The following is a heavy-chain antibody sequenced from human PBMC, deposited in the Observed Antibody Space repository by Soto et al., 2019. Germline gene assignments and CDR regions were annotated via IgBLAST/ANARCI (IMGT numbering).Heavy chain of an antibody. J-gene: IGHJ4*02. CDR1: GGSISSGGYY. D-gene: IGHD3-9*01. CDR2: IYYSGST. Sequence: QVQLQESGPGLVKPSQTLSLTCTVSGGSISSGGYYWSWIRQHPGKGLEWIGYIYYSGSTYYNPSLKSRVTIAADPSKNQFSLKLGSVPAADTDVYYCARVYYDIWTGYDLNVDYWGQGTLVTVSS. V-gene: IGHV4-31*03. CDR3: ARVYYDIWTGYDLNVDY.